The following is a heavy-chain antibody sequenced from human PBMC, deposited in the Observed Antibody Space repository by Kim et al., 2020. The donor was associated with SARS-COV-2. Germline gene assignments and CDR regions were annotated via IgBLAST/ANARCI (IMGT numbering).Heavy chain of an antibody. V-gene: IGHV3-23*01. D-gene: IGHD3-10*01. Sequence: YSVEGRFTISRDNSNHTLYLQMNSLRAEDTAVYYCAKAGGKMVPGVYSIDSWSQGTQVTVSS. J-gene: IGHJ4*02. CDR3: AKAGGKMVPGVYSIDS.